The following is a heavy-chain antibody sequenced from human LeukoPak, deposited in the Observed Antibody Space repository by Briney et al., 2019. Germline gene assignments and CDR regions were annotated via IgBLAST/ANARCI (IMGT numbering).Heavy chain of an antibody. Sequence: SETLSLTCTDSGGSISTYYWSWIRQPPGKGLEWIGYIYYSGSTNYNPSLKSRVTISVDTSKNQFSLKLTSVTAADTAVYYCASGVTGAAGLYYFDYWGQGTLVTVSS. CDR1: GGSISTYY. J-gene: IGHJ4*02. CDR2: IYYSGST. CDR3: ASGVTGAAGLYYFDY. V-gene: IGHV4-59*12. D-gene: IGHD6-13*01.